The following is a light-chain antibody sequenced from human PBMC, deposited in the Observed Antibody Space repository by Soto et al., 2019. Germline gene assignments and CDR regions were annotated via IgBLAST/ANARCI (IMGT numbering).Light chain of an antibody. CDR1: EFISTW. J-gene: IGKJ4*01. CDR2: DAS. CDR3: QQYSRRILT. Sequence: DIQMTQSPSTLSASVGDRVTITCRANEFISTWLAWYQQKTGKAPKLLISDASSLQSGVPSRFSGSGSGTAFTLPIIGLQPDEFATYYCQQYSRRILTFGGGTKVEIK. V-gene: IGKV1-5*01.